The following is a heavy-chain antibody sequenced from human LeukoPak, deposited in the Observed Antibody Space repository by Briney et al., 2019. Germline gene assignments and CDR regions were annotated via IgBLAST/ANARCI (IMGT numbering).Heavy chain of an antibody. D-gene: IGHD6-13*01. Sequence: SESLSLTCTVSGGSISSASYYWGCIRQPPGKGLEWIVNIHYSGRPFYNPSLKSRVTISVDTSKNQFSVKLNSVTAADTAVYYCARRAGTTAGRYFDYWGQGTLVTVSS. CDR2: IHYSGRP. J-gene: IGHJ4*02. CDR3: ARRAGTTAGRYFDY. CDR1: GGSISSASYY. V-gene: IGHV4-39*01.